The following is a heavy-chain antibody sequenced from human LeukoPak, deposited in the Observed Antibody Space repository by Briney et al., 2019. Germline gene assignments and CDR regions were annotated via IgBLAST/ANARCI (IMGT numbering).Heavy chain of an antibody. CDR3: AKAEYSSSSGGNFDY. Sequence: GGSLRLSCAASGFTFSSYGMHWVRQAPGKGLEWVAVISYDGSNKYYADSVKGRFTISRDNSKNTLYLQMNSPRAEDTAVYYCAKAEYSSSSGGNFDYWGQGTLVTVSS. CDR2: ISYDGSNK. CDR1: GFTFSSYG. D-gene: IGHD6-6*01. J-gene: IGHJ4*02. V-gene: IGHV3-30*18.